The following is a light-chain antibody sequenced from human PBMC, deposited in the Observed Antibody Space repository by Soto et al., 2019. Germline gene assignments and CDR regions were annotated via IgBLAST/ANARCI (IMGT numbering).Light chain of an antibody. Sequence: DIQMTQSPATLPASVGDRVTITCRASQSISNWLAWYQQNPGTAPEVLIYLASTLQSGVTLRFSGSGSGTEFTLTIRRLQDDDFAYCYCQQYKRYSFGEGTKVDI. J-gene: IGKJ1*01. CDR3: QQYKRYS. V-gene: IGKV1-5*01. CDR1: QSISNW. CDR2: LAS.